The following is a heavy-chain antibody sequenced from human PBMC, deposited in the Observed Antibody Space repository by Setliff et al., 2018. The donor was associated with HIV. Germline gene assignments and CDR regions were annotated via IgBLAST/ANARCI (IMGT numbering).Heavy chain of an antibody. CDR1: RFTFTNAW. CDR2: IKTKTDEGTM. J-gene: IGHJ4*01. CDR3: TTGGYDLLH. V-gene: IGHV3-15*01. D-gene: IGHD5-12*01. Sequence: PGGSLRLSCAASRFTFTNAWMNWVRQAPGKGLEWLGLIKTKTDEGTMDYAAPVKGRFTTSRDDTKNTVYLQMSSLKTEDPAVYYCTTGGYDLLHWGQGTLVTVSS.